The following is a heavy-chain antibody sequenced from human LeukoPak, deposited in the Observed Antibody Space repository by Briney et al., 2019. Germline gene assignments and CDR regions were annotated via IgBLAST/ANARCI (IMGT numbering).Heavy chain of an antibody. V-gene: IGHV4-39*07. CDR1: GGSISSSSYY. CDR2: IYYSGST. J-gene: IGHJ4*02. D-gene: IGHD3-22*01. CDR3: ARASYDSRLAY. Sequence: SETLSLTCTVSGGSISSSSYYWGWIRQPPGKGLEWIGSIYYSGSTYYNPSLKSRVTISVDTSKNQFSLKLSSVTAADTAVYYCARASYDSRLAYWGQGILVTVSS.